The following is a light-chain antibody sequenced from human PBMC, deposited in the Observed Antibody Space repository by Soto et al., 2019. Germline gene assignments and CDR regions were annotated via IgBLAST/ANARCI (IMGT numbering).Light chain of an antibody. V-gene: IGKV3-11*01. J-gene: IGKJ5*01. CDR2: DAS. Sequence: EIVLTQSPAILSVSPGERATLSCRASLSVSSYLAWYQQKPGQAPTLLIYDASNRATGIPARFSGSGSGTDFTLTISSLEPEDFAVYYCQQRSIWPDTFGQGTRLEI. CDR3: QQRSIWPDT. CDR1: LSVSSY.